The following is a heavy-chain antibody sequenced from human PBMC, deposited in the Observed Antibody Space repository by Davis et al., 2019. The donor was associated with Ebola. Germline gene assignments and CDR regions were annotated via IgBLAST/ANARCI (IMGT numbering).Heavy chain of an antibody. Sequence: GESLKISCAASGFTFSSYSMNWVRQAPGKGLEWVSYISSSSSTIYYADSVKGRFTISRDNAKNSLYLQMNSLRDEDTAVYYCARDLMDIIYYWGQGTLVTVSS. J-gene: IGHJ4*02. V-gene: IGHV3-48*02. D-gene: IGHD5-12*01. CDR1: GFTFSSYS. CDR2: ISSSSSTI. CDR3: ARDLMDIIYY.